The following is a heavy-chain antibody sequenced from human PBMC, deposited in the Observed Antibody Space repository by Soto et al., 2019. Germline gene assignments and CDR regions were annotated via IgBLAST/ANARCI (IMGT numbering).Heavy chain of an antibody. CDR3: AREESSIAGAVGY. J-gene: IGHJ4*02. CDR1: GGTFSSYA. D-gene: IGHD6-6*01. CDR2: IIPIFGTA. Sequence: SVKVSCKASGGTFSSYAISWVRQAPGQGLEWMGGIIPIFGTANYAQKFQGRVTITADESTSTAYMELNSPRSEDTAVYYCAREESSIAGAVGYWGQGTLVTVSS. V-gene: IGHV1-69*13.